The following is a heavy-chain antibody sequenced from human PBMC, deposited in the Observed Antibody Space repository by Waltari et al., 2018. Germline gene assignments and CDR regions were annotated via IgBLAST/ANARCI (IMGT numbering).Heavy chain of an antibody. D-gene: IGHD3-22*01. CDR1: GFTFSRYW. Sequence: EVQLVESGGGLVQPGGSLRLSCAASGFTFSRYWMSWVRQAPGKGLEWVANIKQDGSEKYYVDSVKGRFTISRDNAKNSLYLQMNSLRAEDTAVYYCARDHSRYYYDSSGYNYWGQGTLVTVSS. CDR3: ARDHSRYYYDSSGYNY. CDR2: IKQDGSEK. J-gene: IGHJ4*02. V-gene: IGHV3-7*03.